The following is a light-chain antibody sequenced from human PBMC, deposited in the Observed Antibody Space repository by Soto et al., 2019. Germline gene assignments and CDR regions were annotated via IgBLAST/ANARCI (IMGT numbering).Light chain of an antibody. CDR2: KAS. CDR1: QSISSW. V-gene: IGKV1-5*03. J-gene: IGKJ1*01. CDR3: QLYDSYSEA. Sequence: DIQVTQNPSTLSASVGDRVTITCRASQSISSWLAWYQQKPGKAPKLLIYKASSLESGVPSRFSGSGSGTEFTLTISSLQPDDFAPYYCQLYDSYSEAFGQGAKVDIK.